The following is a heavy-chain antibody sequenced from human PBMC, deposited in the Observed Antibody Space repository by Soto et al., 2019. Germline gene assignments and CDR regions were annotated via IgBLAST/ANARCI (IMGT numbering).Heavy chain of an antibody. Sequence: EVQLVESGGGLVKPGGSLRLSCTASGFTFSGYSMTWVRQAPGKGLEWVAALSSGSDYIYYADPVKGRFIISRDNAKDSLYLQMNCLRAEDTAVYYCARGGIFTGYDKWGQGTLVTVSS. D-gene: IGHD5-12*01. CDR2: LSSGSDYI. J-gene: IGHJ4*02. CDR1: GFTFSGYS. V-gene: IGHV3-21*01. CDR3: ARGGIFTGYDK.